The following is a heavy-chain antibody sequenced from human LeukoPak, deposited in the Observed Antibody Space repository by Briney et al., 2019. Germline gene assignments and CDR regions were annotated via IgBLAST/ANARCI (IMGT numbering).Heavy chain of an antibody. CDR2: TYHRSKWYN. Sequence: SQTLSLTCAISGDSVSSNSATWNWIRQSPSRGLEWLGRTYHRSKWYNDYAASVESRITIKPDTSKNQFSLQLNSVTPEDTAVYYCARDGMAVAVGYFDLWGRGTLVTVSS. CDR3: ARDGMAVAVGYFDL. V-gene: IGHV6-1*01. J-gene: IGHJ2*01. CDR1: GDSVSSNSAT. D-gene: IGHD6-19*01.